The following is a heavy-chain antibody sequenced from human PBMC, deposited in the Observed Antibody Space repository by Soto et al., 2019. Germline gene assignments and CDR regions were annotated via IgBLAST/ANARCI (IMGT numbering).Heavy chain of an antibody. CDR2: INGYNGNT. Sequence: QVQLVQSGAEIRKPGASVKVSCKTSGYTFINYGISWVRQAPGQGLAWMGWINGYNGNTNYAQNFQGRVAMTTDTSTSTVYMELRNLRSDDMAVYYCARGDSPVQFDYWGQGTLVTVSS. CDR1: GYTFINYG. D-gene: IGHD4-4*01. J-gene: IGHJ4*02. V-gene: IGHV1-18*03. CDR3: ARGDSPVQFDY.